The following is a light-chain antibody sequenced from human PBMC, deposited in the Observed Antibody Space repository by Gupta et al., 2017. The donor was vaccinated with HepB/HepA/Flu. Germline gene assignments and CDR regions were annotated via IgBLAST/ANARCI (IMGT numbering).Light chain of an antibody. CDR3: QAWNSSTVV. V-gene: IGLV3-1*01. CDR1: KLGDKF. CDR2: QDS. Sequence: SYALTQPPSVSVSPGQTASITCSGDKLGDKFACWYQQKPGQSPVLVIYQDSKRPSGIPERFSGSNSGNTANLTISGTQAMDEADYYCQAWNSSTVVFGGGTKLTVL. J-gene: IGLJ2*01.